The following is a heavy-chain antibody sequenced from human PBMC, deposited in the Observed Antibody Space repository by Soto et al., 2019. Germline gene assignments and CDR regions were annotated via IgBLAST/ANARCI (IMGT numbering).Heavy chain of an antibody. V-gene: IGHV4-59*01. CDR3: ASGYNWNDFDY. D-gene: IGHD1-1*01. J-gene: IGHJ4*02. CDR2: IYYSGST. Sequence: SETLSLTCTVSGGSISSYYWSWIRQPPGKGLEWIGYIYYSGSTNYDPSLKSRVTISVDTSKNQFSLKLSSVTAADTAVYYCASGYNWNDFDYWGQGTLATVST. CDR1: GGSISSYY.